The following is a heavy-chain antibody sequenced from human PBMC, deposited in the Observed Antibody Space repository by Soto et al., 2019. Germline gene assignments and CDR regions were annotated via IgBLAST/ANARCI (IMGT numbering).Heavy chain of an antibody. D-gene: IGHD2-15*01. J-gene: IGHJ6*02. V-gene: IGHV4-39*01. CDR2: VYFSGST. Sequence: SETLSLTCTVSGDSISSSHYYWGWIRQPPGKGLECIGSVYFSGSTYYNPSLKSRVTISVDTSKNQFSLKLSSVTAADTAVYYCASQDSYYYYYGMDVWGQGTTVT. CDR1: GDSISSSHYY. CDR3: ASQDSYYYYYGMDV.